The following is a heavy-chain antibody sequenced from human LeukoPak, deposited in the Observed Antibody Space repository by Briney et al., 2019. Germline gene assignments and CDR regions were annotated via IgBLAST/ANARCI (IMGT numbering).Heavy chain of an antibody. V-gene: IGHV3-43*02. CDR1: GFAFDDFG. Sequence: LPGGSLRLSCAASGFAFDDFGMHWVRQAPGKGLEWVSFISGDGSVTYYTDSLKGRFTVSRDNSKNSLYLQMGSLRAEDTAVYYCARDRVVNWYFDLWGRGTLVTVSS. CDR3: ARDRVVNWYFDL. CDR2: ISGDGSVT. J-gene: IGHJ2*01.